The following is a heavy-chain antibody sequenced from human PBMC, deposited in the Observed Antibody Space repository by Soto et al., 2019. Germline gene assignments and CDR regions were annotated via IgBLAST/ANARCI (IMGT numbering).Heavy chain of an antibody. J-gene: IGHJ4*02. CDR2: IYYSGST. CDR1: GCSVSSGSYY. Sequence: SETLSLTCTFSGCSVSSGSYYLSWIRQPPGKGLEWIGYIYYSGSTNYNPSLKSRVTISVDTSKNQFSLKLSSVTAADTAVYYCARDGFYYDSSGYRYYFDYWGQGTLVTVS. V-gene: IGHV4-61*01. CDR3: ARDGFYYDSSGYRYYFDY. D-gene: IGHD3-22*01.